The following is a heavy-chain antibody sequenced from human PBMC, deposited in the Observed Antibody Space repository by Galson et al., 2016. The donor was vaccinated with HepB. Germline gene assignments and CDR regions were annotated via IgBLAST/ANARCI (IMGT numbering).Heavy chain of an antibody. V-gene: IGHV3-11*06. Sequence: SLRLSCAASGFSFSNYYMTWIRKTPGKGLEWISYISSTSTYTNYADSVKGRFTISRDNVKNSLYLQMNSLRAEDTAVYHCARDREVPSWSVFSFDFSYYGMDVWGQGTTVTVSS. CDR1: GFSFSNYY. D-gene: IGHD3-3*01. J-gene: IGHJ6*02. CDR2: ISSTSTYT. CDR3: ARDREVPSWSVFSFDFSYYGMDV.